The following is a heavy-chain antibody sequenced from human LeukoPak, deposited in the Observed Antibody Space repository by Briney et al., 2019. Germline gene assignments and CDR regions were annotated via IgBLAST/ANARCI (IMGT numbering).Heavy chain of an antibody. Sequence: PSETLSLTCTVSGGSINSYYWSWIRQPPGKGLEWIGYIYYTATTNYNPSLKSRVTISLDTSQNQFSLKLNSVTAADTAVYYCARTLDSGWTDYWGQGTLVTVSS. J-gene: IGHJ4*02. CDR1: GGSINSYY. V-gene: IGHV4-59*08. CDR3: ARTLDSGWTDY. D-gene: IGHD6-19*01. CDR2: IYYTATT.